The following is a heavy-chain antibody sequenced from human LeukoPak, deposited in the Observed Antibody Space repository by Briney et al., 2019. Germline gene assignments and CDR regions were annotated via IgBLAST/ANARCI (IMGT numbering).Heavy chain of an antibody. CDR2: ISGSGGST. CDR3: AKSVAIYFYYGLDV. D-gene: IGHD3-3*01. CDR1: SDSISSYY. Sequence: PSETLSLTCTVSSDSISSYYWSWVRQTPGKGLEWVSAISGSGGSTYYADSVKGRFTISRDNSKNTLFLQMNSLRAEDTAPYYCAKSVAIYFYYGLDVWGQGTTVTVSS. V-gene: IGHV3-23*01. J-gene: IGHJ6*02.